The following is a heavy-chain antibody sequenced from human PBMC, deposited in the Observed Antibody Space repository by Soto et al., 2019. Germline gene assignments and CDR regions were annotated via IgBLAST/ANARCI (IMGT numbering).Heavy chain of an antibody. Sequence: PGGSLRLSCVGSGFTFSNSGMHWVRQPPGKGLEWVALISDDGDKRYYADSVRGRLIISRDNSKDTLYLQMNSLGPDDTAVYFCAKARVRIVGANSFDYWGQGTPVTVSS. V-gene: IGHV3-30*18. CDR2: ISDDGDKR. D-gene: IGHD1-26*01. CDR1: GFTFSNSG. CDR3: AKARVRIVGANSFDY. J-gene: IGHJ4*02.